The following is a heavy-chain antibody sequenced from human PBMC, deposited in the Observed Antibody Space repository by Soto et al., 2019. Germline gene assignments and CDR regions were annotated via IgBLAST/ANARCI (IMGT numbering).Heavy chain of an antibody. V-gene: IGHV5-10-1*01. J-gene: IGHJ3*02. Sequence: PVESLKISCKGSGYIFSDYWISWVRQEPGKGLEWLGRIDPTDSYKDYSPSFPGHVTMSVDKSIRTAYLEWSSLKASDSAMYYCARQKWAEALDIWGQGTMVTVSS. D-gene: IGHD1-26*01. CDR1: GYIFSDYW. CDR2: IDPTDSYK. CDR3: ARQKWAEALDI.